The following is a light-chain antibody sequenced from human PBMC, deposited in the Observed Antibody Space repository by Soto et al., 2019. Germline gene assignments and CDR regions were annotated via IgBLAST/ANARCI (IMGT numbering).Light chain of an antibody. J-gene: IGLJ1*01. CDR3: SSYTTSNTRQIV. CDR2: EVT. CDR1: SSDVGGYNY. Sequence: QSVLTQPPSASGSPGQSVTISCTGTSSDVGGYNYVSWYQQHPGKAPKLMIYEVTKRPSGVPDRFSASKSGNTASLTVSGLQAEDEADYYCSSYTTSNTRQIVFGTGTKVTVL. V-gene: IGLV2-8*01.